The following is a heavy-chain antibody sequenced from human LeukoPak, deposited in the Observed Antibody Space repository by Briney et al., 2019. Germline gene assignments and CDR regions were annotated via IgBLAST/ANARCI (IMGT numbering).Heavy chain of an antibody. J-gene: IGHJ5*02. V-gene: IGHV4-34*01. CDR2: INYSGTT. D-gene: IGHD2-2*02. CDR3: ARASSYTEAVRYNPSWFGP. Sequence: SETLSLTCADYGGPFSGFFWSWIRQPPGKGLEWIGEINYSGTTNYNPSLKSRATISIDTSKNQFSLKLTSVTAADAAVYFCARASSYTEAVRYNPSWFGPWGQGALVTVSS. CDR1: GGPFSGFF.